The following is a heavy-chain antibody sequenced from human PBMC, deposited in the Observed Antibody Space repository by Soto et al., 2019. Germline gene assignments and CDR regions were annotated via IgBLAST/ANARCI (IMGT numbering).Heavy chain of an antibody. J-gene: IGHJ4*02. CDR3: AREAVAGRRYFDY. CDR2: ISYDGSNK. CDR1: GLTFSSYA. V-gene: IGHV3-30-3*01. D-gene: IGHD6-19*01. Sequence: PGGSLRLSCAASGLTFSSYAMHWVRQAPGKGLEWVAVISYDGSNKYYADSVKGRFTISRDNSKNTLYLQMNSLRAEDTAVYYCAREAVAGRRYFDYWGQGTLVTVSS.